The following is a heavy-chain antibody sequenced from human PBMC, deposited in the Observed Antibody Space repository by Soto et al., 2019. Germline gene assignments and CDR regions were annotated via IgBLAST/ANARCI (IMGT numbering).Heavy chain of an antibody. CDR1: GGSISSNTYY. CDR3: ARKGDFWSGPGEFDP. D-gene: IGHD3-3*01. CDR2: IYYNGFT. V-gene: IGHV4-39*01. Sequence: QLQLQESGPGLVRPSETLSLTCTVSGGSISSNTYYCGWIRQPPGKGLEWIGSIYYNGFTYYNPSLKSRVTMSVDTSKNQFSLRLSSMTASDTALYYCARKGDFWSGPGEFDPWGQGTLVTVS. J-gene: IGHJ5*02.